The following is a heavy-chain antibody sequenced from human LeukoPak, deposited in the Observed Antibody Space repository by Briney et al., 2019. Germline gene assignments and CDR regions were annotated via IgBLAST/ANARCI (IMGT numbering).Heavy chain of an antibody. V-gene: IGHV3-23*01. Sequence: GASLRLSCAASVFTFSSYAMSWVRQAPGKGLEWVSAIGGSGGSTYYADSVKGRFTISRDNSKNTLYLQMNSLRAEDTAVYYCAKSGSSLHRDYWGQGTLVTVSS. CDR1: VFTFSSYA. J-gene: IGHJ4*02. D-gene: IGHD1-26*01. CDR2: IGGSGGST. CDR3: AKSGSSLHRDY.